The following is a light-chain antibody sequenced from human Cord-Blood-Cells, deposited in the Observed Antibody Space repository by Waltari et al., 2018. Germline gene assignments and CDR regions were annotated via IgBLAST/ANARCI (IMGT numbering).Light chain of an antibody. Sequence: DILFTQSPGTLSFSPGLRTTLPCRASHSVSSCYLAWYQQKPGQSPRLLIYGASTRATGIPDRFSGSGSGTDFTLTISRLEHDAFAEYYCQQYGSYSFGQGTKLEIK. CDR1: HSVSSCY. CDR2: GAS. CDR3: QQYGSYS. J-gene: IGKJ2*03. V-gene: IGKV3-20*01.